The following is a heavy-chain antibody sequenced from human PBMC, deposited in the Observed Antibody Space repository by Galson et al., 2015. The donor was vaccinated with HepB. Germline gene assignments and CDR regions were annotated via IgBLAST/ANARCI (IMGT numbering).Heavy chain of an antibody. CDR2: ISYDGSNK. D-gene: IGHD3-22*01. CDR3: AKATYYYDSSGDAFDI. V-gene: IGHV3-30*18. J-gene: IGHJ3*02. CDR1: GFTFSSYG. Sequence: SLRLSCAASGFTFSSYGMHWVRQAPGKGLEWVAVISYDGSNKYYADSGKGRFTISRDNPKNTLYLQMNSLRAEDTAVYYCAKATYYYDSSGDAFDIWGQGTMVTVSS.